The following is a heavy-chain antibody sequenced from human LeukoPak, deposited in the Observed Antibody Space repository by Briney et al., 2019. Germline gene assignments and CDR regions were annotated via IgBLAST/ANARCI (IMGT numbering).Heavy chain of an antibody. CDR2: IYYSGST. D-gene: IGHD5-12*01. CDR1: GGSISSYY. V-gene: IGHV4-59*01. CDR3: ARGRLNVATTYYYYYGMDV. J-gene: IGHJ6*02. Sequence: PSETLSLTCTVSGGSISSYYWSWIRQPPGKGLEWIGYIYYSGSTNYNPSPKSRVTISVDTSKNQFSLKLSSVTAADTAVYYCARGRLNVATTYYYYYGMDVWGQGTTVTVSS.